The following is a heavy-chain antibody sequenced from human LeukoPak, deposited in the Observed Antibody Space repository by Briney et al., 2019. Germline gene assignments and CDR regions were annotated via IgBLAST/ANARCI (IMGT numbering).Heavy chain of an antibody. J-gene: IGHJ4*02. V-gene: IGHV1-2*02. D-gene: IGHD6-6*01. CDR1: GYTFTGYY. Sequence: ASVKVSCKASGYTFTGYYMHWVRQAPGQGLEWMGWINPNSGGTNYAQKFQGRVTMTRDTSISTAYMELSRLRSDDTAVYYCATFREGIAARPTQNQFDHWGQGTLVTVSS. CDR3: ATFREGIAARPTQNQFDH. CDR2: INPNSGGT.